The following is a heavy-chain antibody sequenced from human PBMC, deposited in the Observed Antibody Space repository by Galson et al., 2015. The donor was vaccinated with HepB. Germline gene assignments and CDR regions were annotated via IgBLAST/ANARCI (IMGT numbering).Heavy chain of an antibody. CDR1: GFTFSSYW. V-gene: IGHV3-7*01. CDR2: IKQDGSEK. CDR3: ASGGADYDTSGYYGY. Sequence: SLRLSCAASGFTFSSYWMSWVRQAPGKGLEWVANIKQDGSEKYYVDSVKGRFTISRDNAKNSLYLQMNSLRAEDTAVYFCASGGADYDTSGYYGYWGQETLVTVSS. J-gene: IGHJ4*02. D-gene: IGHD3-22*01.